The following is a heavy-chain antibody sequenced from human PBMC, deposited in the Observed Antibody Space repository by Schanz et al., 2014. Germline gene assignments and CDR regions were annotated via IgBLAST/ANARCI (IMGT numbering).Heavy chain of an antibody. CDR2: INTGVNT. CDR1: GFTFDKYA. D-gene: IGHD3-10*01. Sequence: EVQLVESGGGLVKPGGSLRLSCAASGFTFDKYAMHWVRQAPGKGLEWVSVINTGVNTYYADSVKSRFTISRDNSKSTLYVEMNSLRAEDTAVYYCAKGRFGELSAFDIWGQGTMVTVSS. CDR3: AKGRFGELSAFDI. V-gene: IGHV3-23*04. J-gene: IGHJ3*02.